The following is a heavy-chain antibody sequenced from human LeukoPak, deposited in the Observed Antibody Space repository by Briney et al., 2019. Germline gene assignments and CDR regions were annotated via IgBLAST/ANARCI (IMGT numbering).Heavy chain of an antibody. J-gene: IGHJ4*02. CDR1: GGSISSNY. V-gene: IGHV4-4*07. D-gene: IGHD6-13*01. CDR2: IYTSGST. CDR3: ARDGRGSASRWYFDL. Sequence: SETLSLTCTVSGGSISSNYWSWIRQPAGKGLEWIGRIYTSGSTNYSPPLKSRVTLSVDTSRNQFSLRLSSVTAADTAVYYCARDGRGSASRWYFDLWGQGTLVTVSS.